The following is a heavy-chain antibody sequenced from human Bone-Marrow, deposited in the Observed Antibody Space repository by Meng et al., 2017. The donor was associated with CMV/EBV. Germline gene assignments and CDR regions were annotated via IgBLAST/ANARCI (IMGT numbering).Heavy chain of an antibody. V-gene: IGHV3-30*14. Sequence: GESLKISCVASGSTLSGYNTHWVRQAPGKGLEWVALIAYDGSIEYYADSVRGRFTISRDNSKNTLYVHMNSLRPEDTATYYCARDVTTLGYSGMDVWGQGTTVTVSS. J-gene: IGHJ6*02. CDR2: IAYDGSIE. D-gene: IGHD4-11*01. CDR3: ARDVTTLGYSGMDV. CDR1: GSTLSGYN.